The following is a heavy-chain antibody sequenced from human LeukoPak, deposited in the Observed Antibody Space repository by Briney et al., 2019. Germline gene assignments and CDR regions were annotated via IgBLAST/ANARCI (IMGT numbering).Heavy chain of an antibody. CDR3: AAERNWNYVSGFDY. Sequence: SVKVSCKASGFTFTSSAMQWVRQARGQRLEWIGWIVVGSGNTNYAQKFQERVTITRDMSTSTAYMELSSLRSEDTAVYYCAAERNWNYVSGFDYWGQGTLVTVSS. V-gene: IGHV1-58*02. J-gene: IGHJ4*02. D-gene: IGHD1-7*01. CDR2: IVVGSGNT. CDR1: GFTFTSSA.